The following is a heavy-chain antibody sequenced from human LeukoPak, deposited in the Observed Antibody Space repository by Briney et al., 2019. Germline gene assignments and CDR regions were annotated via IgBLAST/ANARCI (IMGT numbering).Heavy chain of an antibody. CDR1: GFTFSSYW. J-gene: IGHJ4*02. CDR2: IKPDGSEK. V-gene: IGHV3-7*01. Sequence: GRSLRLSCAVSGFTFSSYWMSWVRHAPGKGPEWVANIKPDGSEKYYVDSAKGRFTISRDNAKNSLYLQINSLRAEDTAVYSCATSGSYRFDYWGQGTLVTVSS. CDR3: ATSGSYRFDY. D-gene: IGHD3-10*01.